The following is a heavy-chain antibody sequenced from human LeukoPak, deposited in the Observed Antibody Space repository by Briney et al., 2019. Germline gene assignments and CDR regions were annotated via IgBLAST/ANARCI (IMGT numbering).Heavy chain of an antibody. Sequence: SETLSQTCTVSGYSISRGYYCGWIRQRPGKGLEWIGSIYYSGSSYYIPSLKSRVTISVDTSKNQFSLKLSSVTAADTAVYYCAREGDSNSVGWFDPWGQGTLVTVSS. J-gene: IGHJ5*02. CDR3: AREGDSNSVGWFDP. CDR2: IYYSGSS. CDR1: GYSISRGYY. D-gene: IGHD6-13*01. V-gene: IGHV4-38-2*02.